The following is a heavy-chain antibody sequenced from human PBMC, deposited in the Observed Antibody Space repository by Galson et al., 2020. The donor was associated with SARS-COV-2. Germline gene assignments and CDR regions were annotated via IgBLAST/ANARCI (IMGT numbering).Heavy chain of an antibody. CDR2: VHHSGDT. CDR3: TKGLSWSRGGLLDF. Sequence: ASETLSLTCTVFGDSFTTYYWSWVRQIPGKRPEWIGYVHHSGDTEYNPSLKSRVTISLDTPKSQFSLKVTSVTAADTAIYYCTKGLSWSRGGLLDFWGQGILVTVSS. V-gene: IGHV4-59*01. J-gene: IGHJ4*02. D-gene: IGHD3-10*01. CDR1: GDSFTTYY.